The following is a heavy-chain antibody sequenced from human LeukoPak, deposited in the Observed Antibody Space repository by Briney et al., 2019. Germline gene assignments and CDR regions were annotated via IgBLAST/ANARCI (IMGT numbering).Heavy chain of an antibody. V-gene: IGHV3-7*04. CDR1: GFTFSNYC. CDR3: GREIPGGTTSLDC. J-gene: IGHJ4*02. Sequence: PGGSLRLSCAASGFTFSNYCVSWIRQAPGKGLEWVANIKEDGSDKNYVDSVRGRFTISRDNAKNALYLQMNSLRAEDTAVYYCGREIPGGTTSLDCWGQGTVVTVSS. D-gene: IGHD1-7*01. CDR2: IKEDGSDK.